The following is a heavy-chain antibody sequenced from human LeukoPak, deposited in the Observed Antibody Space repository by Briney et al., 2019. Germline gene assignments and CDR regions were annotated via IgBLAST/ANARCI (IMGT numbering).Heavy chain of an antibody. Sequence: PGGSLRLSCAASGFTFSSYAMTWIRQAPGKGPEWVSFISSTGSSIYYADSVKGRFTISRDNDENSLFLHMTSLRVEDTAVYYCARQPMIRGVNVFDSWGQGTLAIVSS. J-gene: IGHJ4*02. V-gene: IGHV3-11*01. CDR1: GFTFSSYA. CDR3: ARQPMIRGVNVFDS. CDR2: ISSTGSSI. D-gene: IGHD3-10*01.